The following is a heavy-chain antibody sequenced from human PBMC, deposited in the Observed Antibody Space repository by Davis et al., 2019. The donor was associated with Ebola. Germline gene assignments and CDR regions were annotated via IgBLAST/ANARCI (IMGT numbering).Heavy chain of an antibody. D-gene: IGHD3-9*01. CDR1: ANTFANHW. Sequence: GGSLRLSCKDSANTFANHWIGWVRQMPGKGLEWMGLIYTGDSDTRYSPSFRGQVTISADNSIKTAFLHWSSLKASDTAIYYCASLRRSITGFDDGYDIWGQGTMVTVSS. CDR2: IYTGDSDT. J-gene: IGHJ3*02. CDR3: ASLRRSITGFDDGYDI. V-gene: IGHV5-51*01.